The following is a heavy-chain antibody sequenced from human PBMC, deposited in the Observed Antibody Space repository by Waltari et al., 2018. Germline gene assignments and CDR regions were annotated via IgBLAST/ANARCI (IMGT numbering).Heavy chain of an antibody. CDR3: ARDVPFNYYYDSSGYYSYYYYGMDV. CDR1: GGSISSYY. Sequence: QVQLQESGPGLVKPSETLSLTCTVSGGSISSYYWSWIRQPAGKGLEWLGRIYTSGSTNYNPSLKSRVTMSVDTSKNQFSLKLSSVTAADTAVYYCARDVPFNYYYDSSGYYSYYYYGMDVWGQGTTVTVSS. D-gene: IGHD3-22*01. CDR2: IYTSGST. V-gene: IGHV4-4*07. J-gene: IGHJ6*02.